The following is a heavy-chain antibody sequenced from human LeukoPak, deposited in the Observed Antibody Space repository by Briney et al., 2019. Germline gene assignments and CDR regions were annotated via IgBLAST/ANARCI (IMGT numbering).Heavy chain of an antibody. CDR3: ARGRQDVNMMLVVMAGVSYYLDV. CDR1: GGSFSDYY. D-gene: IGHD3-22*01. Sequence: PSETLSLTSAVYGGSFSDYYWTWIRQTLGKGLEWMGELSPSGSSIYNPSLKSRVTISVDTSKNQFSLKLRSVTAADTAVYYCARGRQDVNMMLVVMAGVSYYLDVWSKGTTVTVS. V-gene: IGHV4-34*01. CDR2: LSPSGSS. J-gene: IGHJ6*03.